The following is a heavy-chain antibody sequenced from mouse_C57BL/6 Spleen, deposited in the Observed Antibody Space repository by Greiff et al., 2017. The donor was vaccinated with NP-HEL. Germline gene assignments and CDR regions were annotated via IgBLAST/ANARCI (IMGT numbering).Heavy chain of an antibody. J-gene: IGHJ2*01. CDR3: AREGIYYYGSSYGYFDY. Sequence: EVKLMESGPGLVKPSQSLSLTCSVTGYSITSGYYWNWIRQFPGNKLEWMGYISYDGSNNYNPSLKNRISITRDTSKNQFFLKLNSVTTEDTATYYCAREGIYYYGSSYGYFDYWGQGTTLTVSS. D-gene: IGHD1-1*01. V-gene: IGHV3-6*01. CDR1: GYSITSGYY. CDR2: ISYDGSN.